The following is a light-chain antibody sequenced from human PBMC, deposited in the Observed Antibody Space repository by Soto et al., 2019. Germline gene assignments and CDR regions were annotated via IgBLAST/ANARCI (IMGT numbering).Light chain of an antibody. CDR1: SSNIGAGYD. CDR3: QSYDSSLSGVV. CDR2: GNS. J-gene: IGLJ2*01. Sequence: QPVLTQPPSVSGAPGQGVTISCTGSSSNIGAGYDVHWYQQLPGTAPKLLIYGNSNRPSGVPDRFSGSKSGTSASLAITGLQAEDEADYYCQSYDSSLSGVVFGGGTKLTVL. V-gene: IGLV1-40*01.